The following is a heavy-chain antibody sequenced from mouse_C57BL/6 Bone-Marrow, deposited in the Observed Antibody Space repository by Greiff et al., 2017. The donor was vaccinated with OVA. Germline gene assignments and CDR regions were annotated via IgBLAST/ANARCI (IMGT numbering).Heavy chain of an antibody. J-gene: IGHJ2*01. Sequence: EVQGVESGGGLVKPGGSLKLSCAASGFTFSDYGMHWVRQAPEKGLEWVAYISSGSSTIYYADTVMGRFTLSRDNATHTLFLQLTSLRSEDTARCYSARKTTVVVDYWGQGTTLTVSS. D-gene: IGHD1-1*01. CDR3: ARKTTVVVDY. CDR2: ISSGSSTI. V-gene: IGHV5-17*01. CDR1: GFTFSDYG.